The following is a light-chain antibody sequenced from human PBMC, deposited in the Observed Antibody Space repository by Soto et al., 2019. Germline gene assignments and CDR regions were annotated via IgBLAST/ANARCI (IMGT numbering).Light chain of an antibody. J-gene: IGLJ1*01. CDR1: SSNIGNYY. CDR3: GTWDSSLSIFV. V-gene: IGLV1-51*02. CDR2: END. Sequence: SVLTQPASVSAPPGQKVTMTYSGGSSNIGNYYVSWHQQLPGTAPKLLIYENDKRPSGIPDRFSGSRSGTSATLGITGHQTGDEADYYCGTWDSSLSIFVFRTGTKVTVL.